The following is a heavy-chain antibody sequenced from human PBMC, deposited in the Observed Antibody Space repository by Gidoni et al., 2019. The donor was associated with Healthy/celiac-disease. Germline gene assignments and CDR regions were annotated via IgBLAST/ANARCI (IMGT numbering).Heavy chain of an antibody. CDR3: AKDATYYDFWSGYYTD. Sequence: QVQLVESGGGVVQPGRSLRLSCAASGFTFSSYGMHWVRQAPGKGLEWVAVISYDGSNKYYADSVKGRFTISRDNSKNTLYLQMNSLRAEDTAVYYCAKDATYYDFWSGYYTDWGQGTLVTVSS. CDR2: ISYDGSNK. D-gene: IGHD3-3*01. V-gene: IGHV3-30*18. J-gene: IGHJ4*02. CDR1: GFTFSSYG.